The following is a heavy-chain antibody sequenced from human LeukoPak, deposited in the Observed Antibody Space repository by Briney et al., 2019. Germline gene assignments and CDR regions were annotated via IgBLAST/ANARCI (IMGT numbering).Heavy chain of an antibody. CDR2: IHPGDSDT. J-gene: IGHJ4*02. Sequence: GESLKISCKASGYTFANYWSVWVGQLHGRGREWMGIIHPGDSDTRYSPSFQGQVTISADKSINTAYLQWSSQKASDTGMYYCAKGTLAGGFDYWGQGTLVTVSS. CDR1: GYTFANYW. D-gene: IGHD3-10*01. V-gene: IGHV5-51*01. CDR3: AKGTLAGGFDY.